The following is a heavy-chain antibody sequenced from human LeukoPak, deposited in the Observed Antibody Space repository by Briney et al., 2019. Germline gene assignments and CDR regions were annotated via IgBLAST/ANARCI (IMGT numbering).Heavy chain of an antibody. Sequence: PSGTLSLTCAVSGDSISSSNWWSWVRQPPGKGLEWIGSIYYSGSTYYNPSLKSRVTISVDTSKNQFSLKLSSVTAADTAVYYCARQQTTVTIRAFDYWGQGTLVTVSS. D-gene: IGHD4-17*01. CDR3: ARQQTTVTIRAFDY. V-gene: IGHV4-4*02. CDR1: GDSISSSNW. J-gene: IGHJ4*02. CDR2: IYYSGST.